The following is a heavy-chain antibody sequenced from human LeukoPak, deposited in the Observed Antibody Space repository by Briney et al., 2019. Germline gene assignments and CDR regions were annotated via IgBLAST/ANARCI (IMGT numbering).Heavy chain of an antibody. V-gene: IGHV4-59*11. Sequence: SETLSLTCTVSGGSISSHYWSWIRQSPGKGLEWIGFMHYRGNTNSNPSLRSRVAISMDTSKNQFSLKMSSVTAADTAVYYCARDSPLEWDVFGDSFDIWGQGTVVTVSS. CDR2: MHYRGNT. CDR3: ARDSPLEWDVFGDSFDI. J-gene: IGHJ3*02. D-gene: IGHD1-26*01. CDR1: GGSISSHY.